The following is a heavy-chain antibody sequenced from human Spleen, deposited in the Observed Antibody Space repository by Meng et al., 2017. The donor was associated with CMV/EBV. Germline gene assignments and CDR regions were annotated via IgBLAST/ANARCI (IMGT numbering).Heavy chain of an antibody. Sequence: SETLSLTCTVSGGSISSYYWSWIRQPPGKGLEWIGYIYYSGSTNYNPSLKSRVTISVDTSKNQFSLKLSSVTAADTAVYYCARVPPIVVVPAARNYYFDYWGQGTLVTVSS. D-gene: IGHD2-2*01. CDR1: GGSISSYY. J-gene: IGHJ4*02. CDR2: IYYSGST. V-gene: IGHV4-59*12. CDR3: ARVPPIVVVPAARNYYFDY.